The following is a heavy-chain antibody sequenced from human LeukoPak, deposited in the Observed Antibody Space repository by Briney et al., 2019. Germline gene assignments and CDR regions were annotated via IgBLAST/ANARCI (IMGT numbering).Heavy chain of an antibody. D-gene: IGHD3-9*01. CDR3: ARVCGTYYDILTGYTRNDAFDI. V-gene: IGHV3-21*01. CDR1: GFTFSSYS. Sequence: PGGSLRLSCAASGFTFSSYSMNWVRQAPGKGLEWVSSISSSSSYIYYADSVKGRFTIPRDNAKNSLYLQMNSLRAEDTAVYYCARVCGTYYDILTGYTRNDAFDIWGQGTMVTVSS. CDR2: ISSSSSYI. J-gene: IGHJ3*02.